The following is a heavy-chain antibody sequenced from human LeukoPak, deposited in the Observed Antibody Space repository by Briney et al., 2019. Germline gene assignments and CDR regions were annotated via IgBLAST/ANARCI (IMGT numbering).Heavy chain of an antibody. V-gene: IGHV3-30*02. CDR2: IRYDGSNK. J-gene: IGHJ6*03. D-gene: IGHD2/OR15-2a*01. Sequence: GGPLRLSCAASGFTFSSYGMSWVRQAPGKGLEWVAFIRYDGSNKYYADSVKGRFTISRDNSKNTLYLQMNSLRAEDTAVYYCATINSITWSYYYMDVWGKGTTVTISS. CDR3: ATINSITWSYYYMDV. CDR1: GFTFSSYG.